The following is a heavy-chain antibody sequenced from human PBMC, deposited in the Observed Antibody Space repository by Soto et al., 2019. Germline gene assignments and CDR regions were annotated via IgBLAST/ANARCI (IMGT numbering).Heavy chain of an antibody. CDR2: ISSSSSYI. J-gene: IGHJ3*02. Sequence: PGGSLRLSCAASGFTFSSYSMNWVRQAPGKGLEWVSSISSSSSYIYYADSVKGRFTISRDNARNTLDLQMNNLRTEDTGVYFCARDIYSYGSVGTPDIWGQGTMVTVSS. CDR1: GFTFSSYS. V-gene: IGHV3-21*03. CDR3: ARDIYSYGSVGTPDI. D-gene: IGHD5-18*01.